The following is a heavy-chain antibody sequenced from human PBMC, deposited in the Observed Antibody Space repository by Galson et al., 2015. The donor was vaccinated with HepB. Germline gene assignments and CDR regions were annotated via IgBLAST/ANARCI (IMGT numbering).Heavy chain of an antibody. CDR1: GFTFSSYW. CDR3: ARGSGSYYVSYYYFMGI. J-gene: IGHJ6*03. CDR2: IKQDGSEK. V-gene: IGHV3-7*01. D-gene: IGHD1-26*01. Sequence: SLRLSCAASGFTFSSYWMTWVRQAPGKGLEWVASIKQDGSEKHFVDSVRGRFTISRDNTKNSMSLQMSGLRAEDTGVYYCARGSGSYYVSYYYFMGIWGKGTTVTVSS.